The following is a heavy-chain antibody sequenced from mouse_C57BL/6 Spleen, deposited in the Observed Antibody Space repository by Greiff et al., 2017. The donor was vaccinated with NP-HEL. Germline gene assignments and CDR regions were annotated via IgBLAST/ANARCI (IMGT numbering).Heavy chain of an antibody. CDR2: IRNKANGYTT. D-gene: IGHD4-1*01. V-gene: IGHV7-3*01. J-gene: IGHJ4*01. CDR3: ARWGLGYYAMDY. Sequence: EVKLVESGGGLVQPGGSLSLSCAASGFTFTDYYMSWVRQPPGKALEWLGFIRNKANGYTTEYSASVKGRFTISRDNSQSILYLQMNALRAEDSATYYCARWGLGYYAMDYWGQGTSVTVSS. CDR1: GFTFTDYY.